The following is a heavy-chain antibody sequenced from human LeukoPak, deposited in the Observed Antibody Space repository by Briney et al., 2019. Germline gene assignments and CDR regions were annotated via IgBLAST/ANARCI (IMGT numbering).Heavy chain of an antibody. V-gene: IGHV3-33*01. Sequence: PGGSLRLPCAASGFTFSSYDIHWVRKAPGKGLEWVAAIWHDGSNEYYVDSVKGRFTISRDNSKNTLYLQMNSLRAEDTAVYYCARDNSRTLDYWGQGTLVTVSS. CDR1: GFTFSSYD. CDR2: IWHDGSNE. CDR3: ARDNSRTLDY. J-gene: IGHJ4*02.